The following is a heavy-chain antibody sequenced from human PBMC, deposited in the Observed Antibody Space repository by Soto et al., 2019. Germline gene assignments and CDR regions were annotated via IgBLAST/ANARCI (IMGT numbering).Heavy chain of an antibody. CDR2: LYHIGST. J-gene: IGHJ6*02. D-gene: IGHD2-2*01. Sequence: SETLSLTCAVSGYSISSGNYWAWIRQLPGRGLEWIGSLYHIGSTHYNTSLKSRVTISVDTSKNHFSLELSSVTAADTAIYYCRSSTSCYDESCVDVWGQGTMVTVSS. CDR1: GYSISSGNY. V-gene: IGHV4-38-2*01. CDR3: RSSTSCYDESCVDV.